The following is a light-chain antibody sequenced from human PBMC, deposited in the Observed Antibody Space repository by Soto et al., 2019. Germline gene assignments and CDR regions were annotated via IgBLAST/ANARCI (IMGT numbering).Light chain of an antibody. J-gene: IGKJ3*01. V-gene: IGKV3-20*01. CDR2: AAS. Sequence: EIVLTQSPGTLSLSPGERATLSCRASQSINNRYLAWYQQKPGQAPRLLIYAASSRATGIPDRFSGSGSGTDFTLTISRLEPEAFAVYYCQPFGSSPGFTFGPGTKVDIK. CDR1: QSINNRY. CDR3: QPFGSSPGFT.